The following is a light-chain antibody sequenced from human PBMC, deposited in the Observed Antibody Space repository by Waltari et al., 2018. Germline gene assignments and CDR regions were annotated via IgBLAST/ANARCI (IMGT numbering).Light chain of an antibody. V-gene: IGKV1-39*01. Sequence: DILMTQSPASLSASVGDRVTITCRASQTITIYLNWFQQKPGKAPKLLIHTASNLQDGVPSRFSGSGSGTLFTLTINSLQLDDFATYYCQQSYEAPRTFGQGTKLEI. CDR3: QQSYEAPRT. CDR2: TAS. J-gene: IGKJ2*01. CDR1: QTITIY.